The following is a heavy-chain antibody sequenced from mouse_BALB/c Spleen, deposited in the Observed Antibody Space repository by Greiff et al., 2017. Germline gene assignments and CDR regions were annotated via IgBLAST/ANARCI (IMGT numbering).Heavy chain of an antibody. Sequence: EVMLVESGTVLARPGASVKMSCKASGYTFTSYWLHWVKQRPGQGLEWIGAIYPGNSDTSYNQKFKGKAKLTAVTSTSTAYMELSSLTNEDSAVYYCTNRQLGLRGYFDYWGQGTTLTVSS. CDR1: GYTFTSYW. D-gene: IGHD3-2*01. V-gene: IGHV1-5*01. CDR3: TNRQLGLRGYFDY. J-gene: IGHJ2*01. CDR2: IYPGNSDT.